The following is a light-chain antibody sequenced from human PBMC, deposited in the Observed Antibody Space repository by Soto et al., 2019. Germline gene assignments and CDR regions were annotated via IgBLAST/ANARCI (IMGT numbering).Light chain of an antibody. CDR3: QQRSNCPPRT. CDR1: QSVSSY. J-gene: IGKJ4*02. CDR2: DAS. V-gene: IGKV3-11*01. Sequence: EIVLTQSPATLSLSPGERATLSCRASQSVSSYLAWYQQKPGQAPRLLIYDASNRATGIPARFSGSGSGTEFTLLISSLEPEDFAVSYCQQRSNCPPRTFGGGTKVEIK.